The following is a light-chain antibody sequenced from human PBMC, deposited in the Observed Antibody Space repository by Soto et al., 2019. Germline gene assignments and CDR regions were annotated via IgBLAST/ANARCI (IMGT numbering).Light chain of an antibody. CDR1: TSDIGDYNY. CDR3: SPYSGTNTLYV. J-gene: IGLJ1*01. Sequence: LTQPPSAAGSPGQSVTISCTGTTSDIGDYNYVSWYQQHPGKAPKLMIYEVNKRPSGVPDRFSGSKSGNTASLTVSGLQTEDEADYFCSPYSGTNTLYVFGTGTKVTVL. V-gene: IGLV2-8*01. CDR2: EVN.